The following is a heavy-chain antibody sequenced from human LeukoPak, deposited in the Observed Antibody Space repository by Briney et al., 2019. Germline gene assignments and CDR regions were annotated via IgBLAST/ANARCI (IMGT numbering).Heavy chain of an antibody. CDR3: ARDENVDYYDSSGYYGDY. Sequence: GASVKVSCKASGYTFTSYGISWVRQAPGQGLEWMGWISAYNGNTNYAQKLQGRVTMTTDTSTSTAYMELRSLRSDDTAVYYCARDENVDYYDSSGYYGDYWGQGTLVTVSS. CDR1: GYTFTSYG. CDR2: ISAYNGNT. D-gene: IGHD3-22*01. V-gene: IGHV1-18*01. J-gene: IGHJ4*02.